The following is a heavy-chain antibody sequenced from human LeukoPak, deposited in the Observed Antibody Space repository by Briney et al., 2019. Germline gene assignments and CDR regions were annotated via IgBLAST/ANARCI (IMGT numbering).Heavy chain of an antibody. CDR2: ISAYNGNT. D-gene: IGHD3-3*01. J-gene: IGHJ6*02. V-gene: IGHV1-18*01. CDR3: ARDIRYDFWSGYPAPQHYYGMDV. Sequence: ASVKVSCKASGYTFTSYGISWVRQAPGQGLEWMGWISAYNGNTNYAQKLQGRATMTTDTSTSTAYMELRSLRSDDTAVYYCARDIRYDFWSGYPAPQHYYGMDVWGQGTTVTVSS. CDR1: GYTFTSYG.